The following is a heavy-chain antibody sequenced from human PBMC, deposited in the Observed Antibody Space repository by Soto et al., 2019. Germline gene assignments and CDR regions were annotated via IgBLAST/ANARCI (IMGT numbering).Heavy chain of an antibody. CDR1: GFTFSSYA. CDR3: AKDWDLLRAFDL. V-gene: IGHV3-23*01. CDR2: ISAGGGRT. D-gene: IGHD1-26*01. J-gene: IGHJ3*01. Sequence: EVQLLESGGGLVQPGGSLRISCAASGFTFSSYAMSWVRQAPGKGLEWVSGISAGGGRTYYADSVKGRFTISRDNSKNTMYLQMNSLRVEDTAVYKCAKDWDLLRAFDLWGQGTMVTVSS.